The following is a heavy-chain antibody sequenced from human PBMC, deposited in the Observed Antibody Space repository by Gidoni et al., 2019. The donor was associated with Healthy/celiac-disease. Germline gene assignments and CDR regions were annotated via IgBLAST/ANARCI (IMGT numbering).Heavy chain of an antibody. J-gene: IGHJ4*02. D-gene: IGHD3-22*01. Sequence: QLQLQESGPGLVKPSETLSLTCTVSGGSISSRSYYWGWIRQPPGKGLEWIGSIYYSGSTYYNPSLKSRVTISVDTSKNQFSLKLSSVTAADTAVYYCARHAGDSSGYYKWGQGTLVTVSS. CDR1: GGSISSRSYY. CDR2: IYYSGST. V-gene: IGHV4-39*01. CDR3: ARHAGDSSGYYK.